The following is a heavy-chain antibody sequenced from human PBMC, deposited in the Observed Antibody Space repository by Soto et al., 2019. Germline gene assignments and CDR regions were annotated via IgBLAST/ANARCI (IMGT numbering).Heavy chain of an antibody. D-gene: IGHD6-13*01. CDR1: GYTFTSYD. Sequence: QVQLVQSGAEVKKPGASVKVSCKASGYTFTSYDINWVRQATGQGLEWMGWMNPNSGNTGYAQKFQGRVTMTRNTSISTPYMELSSLRSEDTAVYYCARRGYSSSWYYYYYYGMHVWGQGTTVTVSS. J-gene: IGHJ6*02. CDR3: ARRGYSSSWYYYYYYGMHV. CDR2: MNPNSGNT. V-gene: IGHV1-8*01.